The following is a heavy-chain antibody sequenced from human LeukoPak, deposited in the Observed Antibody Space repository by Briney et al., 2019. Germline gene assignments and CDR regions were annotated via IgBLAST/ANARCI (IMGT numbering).Heavy chain of an antibody. Sequence: GGSLRLSCAASGFTFSRHGMHWVRQAPGKGLEGVALIWYDGSNKYYADSVKGRFPISRDNPKNTLYLQMSSLRAEDTAVYYCLQYDSWNTWGQGTLVTVSS. CDR3: LQYDSWNT. CDR1: GFTFSRHG. J-gene: IGHJ5*02. CDR2: IWYDGSNK. D-gene: IGHD1/OR15-1a*01. V-gene: IGHV3-33*01.